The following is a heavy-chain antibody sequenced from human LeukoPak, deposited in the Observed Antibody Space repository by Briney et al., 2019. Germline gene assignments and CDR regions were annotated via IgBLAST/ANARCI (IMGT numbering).Heavy chain of an antibody. J-gene: IGHJ6*02. CDR1: GGSFSGYY. D-gene: IGHD3-3*01. V-gene: IGHV4-31*11. CDR3: ARVWMEAVFGVVIMGPNYYGMDV. CDR2: IYYSGST. Sequence: PSETLSLTCAVYGGSFSGYYWSWIRQHPGKGLEWIGYIYYSGSTYYNPSLKSRVTISVDTSKNQFSLKLSSVTAADTAVYYCARVWMEAVFGVVIMGPNYYGMDVWGQGTTVTVSS.